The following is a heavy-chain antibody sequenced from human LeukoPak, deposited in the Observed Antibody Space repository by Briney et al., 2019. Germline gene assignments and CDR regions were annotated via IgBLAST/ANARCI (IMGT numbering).Heavy chain of an antibody. CDR1: GGTFSSYA. D-gene: IGHD6-13*01. J-gene: IGHJ5*02. CDR3: ASHSSSWLGERYWFDP. Sequence: SVKVSCKASGGTFSSYAISWVRQAPGQGLEWMGGITPIFGTANYAQKFQGRVTITADESTSTAYMELSSLRSEDTAVYYCASHSSSWLGERYWFDPWGQGTLVTVSS. V-gene: IGHV1-69*01. CDR2: ITPIFGTA.